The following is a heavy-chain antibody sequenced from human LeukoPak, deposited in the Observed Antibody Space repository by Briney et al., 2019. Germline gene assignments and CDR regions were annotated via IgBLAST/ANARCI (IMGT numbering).Heavy chain of an antibody. CDR2: IIPILGIA. Sequence: SVKVSCKASGGTFSSYTISWVRQAPGQGLEWMGRIIPILGIANYAQKFQGRVTITADESTSTAYMELSSLRSEDTAVYYCARVGSTGPSFDYWGQGTLVTVSS. J-gene: IGHJ4*02. CDR3: ARVGSTGPSFDY. D-gene: IGHD2-2*01. V-gene: IGHV1-69*02. CDR1: GGTFSSYT.